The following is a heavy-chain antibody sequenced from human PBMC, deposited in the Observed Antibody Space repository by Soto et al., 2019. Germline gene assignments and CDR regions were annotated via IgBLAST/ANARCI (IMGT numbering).Heavy chain of an antibody. CDR2: IIAIFGTA. V-gene: IGHV1-69*01. J-gene: IGHJ6*02. CDR3: ATNFYARRQSNYYYYGMDV. D-gene: IGHD6-6*01. CDR1: GGTFSSYA. Sequence: QVQLVQSGAEVKKPGSSVKVSCKASGGTFSSYAISWVRQAPGQGLEWMGGIIAIFGTANYAQKFQGRVTLPADESTSRAYMELSRLRSEDTAAYYCATNFYARRQSNYYYYGMDVWGQGTAVTVSS.